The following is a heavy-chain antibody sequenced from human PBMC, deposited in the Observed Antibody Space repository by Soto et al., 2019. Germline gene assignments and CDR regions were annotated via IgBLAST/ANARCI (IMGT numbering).Heavy chain of an antibody. CDR3: ARGHSASGYDS. Sequence: SETLSLTCSVYGASFSGYYWSWIRQSPGKGLEWIGEIHHSGSTHYNPSLKSRLTFSIDESQSQFYMMLTSVTAADTALYFCARGHSASGYDSWGQGSLVTVSS. CDR1: GASFSGYY. CDR2: IHHSGST. V-gene: IGHV4-34*01. J-gene: IGHJ4*02. D-gene: IGHD6-6*01.